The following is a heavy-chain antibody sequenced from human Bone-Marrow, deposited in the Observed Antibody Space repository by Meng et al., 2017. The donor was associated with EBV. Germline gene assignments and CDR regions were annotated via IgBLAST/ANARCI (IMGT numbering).Heavy chain of an antibody. CDR1: GFPFSRYW. Sequence: EVQLVESGGDLVQPGGSLRLSCAASGFPFSRYWMHWVRQAPGQGLMWVSRLNEDGGVTDYADSVKGRFTISRDNARNTLYLQMNNLRAEDTATYFCSRDLAGADDYWGQGTLVTVSS. CDR3: SRDLAGADDY. V-gene: IGHV3-74*01. D-gene: IGHD1-14*01. J-gene: IGHJ4*02. CDR2: LNEDGGVT.